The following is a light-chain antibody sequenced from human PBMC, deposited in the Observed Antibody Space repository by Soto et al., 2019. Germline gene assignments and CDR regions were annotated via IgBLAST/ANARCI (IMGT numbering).Light chain of an antibody. Sequence: EIVLTQSPGSLSLSPGDRATLSCRASQSVSSHLAWYQQKPGQAPRLLIYGASSRATGIPDRFRGSGSGTDFTLTISRLEPEDFAVYHCQKYGDLVKTFGQGTKVEIK. CDR3: QKYGDLVKT. V-gene: IGKV3-20*01. CDR1: QSVSSH. CDR2: GAS. J-gene: IGKJ1*01.